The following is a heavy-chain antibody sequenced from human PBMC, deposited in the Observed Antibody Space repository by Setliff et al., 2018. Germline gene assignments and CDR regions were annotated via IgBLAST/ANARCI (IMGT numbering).Heavy chain of an antibody. V-gene: IGHV3-48*01. CDR2: ISSTSGTI. Sequence: GSLRLSCAGSGFTFSSHSMNWVRQAPGKGLEWISYISSTSGTIYYADSVKGRFTISRDNAKNTLYLQMGSLRAEDMAVYYCATWTGYSIDYWGQGTLVTVSS. CDR3: ATWTGYSIDY. D-gene: IGHD3-3*01. J-gene: IGHJ4*02. CDR1: GFTFSSHS.